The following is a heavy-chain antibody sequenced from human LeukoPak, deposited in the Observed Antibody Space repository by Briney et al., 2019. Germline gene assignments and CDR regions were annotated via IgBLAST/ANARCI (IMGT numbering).Heavy chain of an antibody. J-gene: IGHJ6*02. Sequence: SVKVSRKASGGTFSSYAISWVRQAPGQGLDWMGGIIPIFGTANYAQKFQGRVTITADESTSTAYMELSSLRSEDTAVYYCARRMVRGVAKYYYYYGMDVWGQGTTVTVSS. CDR1: GGTFSSYA. V-gene: IGHV1-69*01. CDR3: ARRMVRGVAKYYYYYGMDV. CDR2: IIPIFGTA. D-gene: IGHD3-10*01.